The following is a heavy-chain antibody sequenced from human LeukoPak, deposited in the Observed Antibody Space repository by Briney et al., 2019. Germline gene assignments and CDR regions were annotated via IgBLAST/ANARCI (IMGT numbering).Heavy chain of an antibody. V-gene: IGHV4-34*01. J-gene: IGHJ4*02. Sequence: PSETLSLTCAVYGGSFSGYYWTWIRQPPGKGLEWIGEINHSGSTNYNPSLKSRVTISVDTSKNQFSLKLSSVTAADTAVYYCALMITFGGVIVDYGGQGTLVTVSS. D-gene: IGHD3-16*02. CDR3: ALMITFGGVIVDY. CDR1: GGSFSGYY. CDR2: INHSGST.